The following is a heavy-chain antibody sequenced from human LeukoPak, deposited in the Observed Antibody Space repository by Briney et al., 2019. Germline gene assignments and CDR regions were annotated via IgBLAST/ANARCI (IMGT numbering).Heavy chain of an antibody. Sequence: GGSLRLSCAASGFTFSNFWMHWVRQAPGKGLVWVSRIDSDGSSTSYADSVKGRFTISRDNAKNTLYLQMNSLRVEDTAVYYCASGQFWSGYYYDYWGQGTLVTVSS. J-gene: IGHJ4*02. CDR2: IDSDGSST. V-gene: IGHV3-74*01. D-gene: IGHD3-3*01. CDR3: ASGQFWSGYYYDY. CDR1: GFTFSNFW.